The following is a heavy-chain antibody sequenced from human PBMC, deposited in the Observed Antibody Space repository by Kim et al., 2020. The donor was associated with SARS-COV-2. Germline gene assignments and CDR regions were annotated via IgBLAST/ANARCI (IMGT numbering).Heavy chain of an antibody. CDR1: GGSISSSSYY. V-gene: IGHV4-39*01. Sequence: SETLSLTCTVSGGSISSSSYYWGWIRQPPGKGLEGIGSIYYSGSTYYNPSLKSRVTITVDTSKNQFSLKLSSVTAADTAVYYCARRYSYGSHYFDYWGQGTLVTVSS. D-gene: IGHD5-18*01. J-gene: IGHJ4*02. CDR3: ARRYSYGSHYFDY. CDR2: IYYSGST.